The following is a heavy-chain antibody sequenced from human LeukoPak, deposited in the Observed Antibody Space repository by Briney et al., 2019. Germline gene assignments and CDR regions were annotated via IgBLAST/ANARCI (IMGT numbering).Heavy chain of an antibody. CDR3: ASYYYEYWFDP. Sequence: SETLSLTWTVSGGSISSGDYYWSWIRQHPGKGLEWIGYIYYSGSTYYNPSLKSRVTISVDTSKNQFSLKLSSVTAADTAVYYCASYYYEYWFDPWGQGTLVTVSS. D-gene: IGHD3-22*01. CDR2: IYYSGST. CDR1: GGSISSGDYY. V-gene: IGHV4-30-4*01. J-gene: IGHJ5*02.